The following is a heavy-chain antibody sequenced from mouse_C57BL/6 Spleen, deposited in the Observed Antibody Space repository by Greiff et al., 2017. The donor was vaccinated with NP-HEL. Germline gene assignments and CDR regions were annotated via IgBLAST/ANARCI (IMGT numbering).Heavy chain of an antibody. CDR3: ARKIYDGSNYAMDY. J-gene: IGHJ4*01. Sequence: VQGVESGPGLVQPSQSLSITCTVSGFSLTSYGVHWVRQSPGKGLEWLGVIWSGGSTDYNAAFISRLSISKDNSKSQVFFKMNSLQADDTAIYYCARKIYDGSNYAMDYWGQGTSVTVSS. CDR2: IWSGGST. V-gene: IGHV2-2*01. D-gene: IGHD2-3*01. CDR1: GFSLTSYG.